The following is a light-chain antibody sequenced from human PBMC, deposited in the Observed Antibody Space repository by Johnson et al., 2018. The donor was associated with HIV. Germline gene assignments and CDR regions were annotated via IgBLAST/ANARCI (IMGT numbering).Light chain of an antibody. CDR1: SSNIGNNY. V-gene: IGLV1-51*01. J-gene: IGLJ1*01. CDR2: DNN. CDR3: GTWDSSLGWV. Sequence: QSVLTQPPSVSAAPGQKVTISCSGSSSNIGNNYVSWYQQLPGTAPKLLIYDNNKRPSGIPDRFSGSKSGTSATLGITGLQTGDEADYYCGTWDSSLGWVFGTGTKVTVL.